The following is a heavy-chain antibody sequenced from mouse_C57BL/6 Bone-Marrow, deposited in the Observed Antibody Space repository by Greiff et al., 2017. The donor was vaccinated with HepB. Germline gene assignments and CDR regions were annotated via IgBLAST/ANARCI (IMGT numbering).Heavy chain of an antibody. D-gene: IGHD2-10*01. CDR1: EYEFPSHD. CDR3: ARLDAFYGTFAY. V-gene: IGHV5-2*01. Sequence: EVNVVESGGGLVQPGESLKLSCESNEYEFPSHDMSWVRKTPEKRLELVAAINSDGGSTYYPDTMERRFIISRDNTKKTLYLQMSSLRSEDTALYYCARLDAFYGTFAYWGQGTLVTVSA. J-gene: IGHJ3*01. CDR2: INSDGGST.